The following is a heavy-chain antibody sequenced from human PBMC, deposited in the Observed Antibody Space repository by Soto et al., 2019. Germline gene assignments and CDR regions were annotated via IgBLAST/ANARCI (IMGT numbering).Heavy chain of an antibody. CDR2: INHSGST. V-gene: IGHV4-34*01. D-gene: IGHD3-3*01. CDR1: GGSFSGYY. CDR3: ARGEGYDFWSGYMAGRYYGMDV. Sequence: PSETLSLTCAVYGGSFSGYYWSWIRQPPGKGLEWIGEINHSGSTNYNPSLKSRVTISVDTSKNQFSLKLSSVTAADTAVYYCARGEGYDFWSGYMAGRYYGMDVWGQGTTVTV. J-gene: IGHJ6*02.